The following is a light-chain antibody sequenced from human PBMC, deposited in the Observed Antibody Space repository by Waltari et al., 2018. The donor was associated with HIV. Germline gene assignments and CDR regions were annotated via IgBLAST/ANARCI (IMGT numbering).Light chain of an antibody. CDR2: ESN. J-gene: IGLJ1*01. CDR3: AAWDDSLNGYV. Sequence: QSVLTQPPSASGAPGQRVTISCSGRSSNIGRTTVNCYQQLPGTAPKRLIYESNQRPSAVPDRFSGSKSVTSASLGISWLQSEDEADYYCAAWDDSLNGYVFGTGTKVTVL. CDR1: SSNIGRTT. V-gene: IGLV1-44*01.